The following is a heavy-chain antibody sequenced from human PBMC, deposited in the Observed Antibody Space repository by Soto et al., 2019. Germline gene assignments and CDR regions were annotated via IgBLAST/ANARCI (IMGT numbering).Heavy chain of an antibody. D-gene: IGHD3-22*01. J-gene: IGHJ6*02. CDR3: ARDGSGYRSSASPMDV. V-gene: IGHV1-69*01. CDR1: GDTFSSYA. Sequence: QVQLVQSGAEVKKPGSSVKVSCKASGDTFSSYAISWVRQAPGQGLEWMGGIIPIFGTANYAQKFQGRVTITADESTSTAYMELSSLRSEDTAVYYCARDGSGYRSSASPMDVWGQGTTVTVSS. CDR2: IIPIFGTA.